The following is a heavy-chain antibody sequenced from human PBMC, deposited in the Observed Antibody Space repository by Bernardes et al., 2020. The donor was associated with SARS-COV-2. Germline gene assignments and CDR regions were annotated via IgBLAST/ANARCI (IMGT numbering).Heavy chain of an antibody. Sequence: RGSLRLSCAASGFTFSSYGMHWVRQAPGKGLEWVAVISYDGSNKYYADSVKGRITISRDNSKNTLYLQMNSLRAEDTTVYYCAKDGSSSYGTYYFDYWGQGTLVT. J-gene: IGHJ4*02. D-gene: IGHD6-13*01. CDR2: ISYDGSNK. CDR1: GFTFSSYG. CDR3: AKDGSSSYGTYYFDY. V-gene: IGHV3-30*18.